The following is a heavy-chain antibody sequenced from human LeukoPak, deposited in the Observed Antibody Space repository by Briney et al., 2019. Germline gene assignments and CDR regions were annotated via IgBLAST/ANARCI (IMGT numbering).Heavy chain of an antibody. CDR2: ISGSGGST. V-gene: IGHV3-23*01. CDR3: AKDSEIITMVRGVPDL. D-gene: IGHD3-10*01. Sequence: PGGSLRLSCAASGFTFSSYAMSWVRQAPGKGLEWVSAISGSGGSTYYADSVKGRFTISRDNSKNTLYLQMNSLRAEDTAVYCCAKDSEIITMVRGVPDLWGQGTLVTVSS. CDR1: GFTFSSYA. J-gene: IGHJ4*02.